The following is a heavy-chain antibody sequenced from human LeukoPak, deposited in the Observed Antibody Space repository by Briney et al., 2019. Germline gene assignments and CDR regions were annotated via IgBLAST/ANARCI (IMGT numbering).Heavy chain of an antibody. Sequence: SVKVSCKASGGTFSSYAISWVRQAPGQGLEWMGGIIPIFGTANYAQKFQGRVTITADESTSTAYMELSSLRSEDTAVYYCARGYRSYSSSSHSGYWGQGTLVTVSS. J-gene: IGHJ4*02. D-gene: IGHD6-6*01. CDR3: ARGYRSYSSSSHSGY. V-gene: IGHV1-69*13. CDR2: IIPIFGTA. CDR1: GGTFSSYA.